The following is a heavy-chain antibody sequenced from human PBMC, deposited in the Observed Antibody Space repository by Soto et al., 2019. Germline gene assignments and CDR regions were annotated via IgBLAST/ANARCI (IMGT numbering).Heavy chain of an antibody. V-gene: IGHV1-69*01. CDR1: GGTFSSYA. Sequence: QVQLVQSGAEVKKPGSSVKVSCKASGGTFSSYAISWVRQAPGQGLEWMGGIIPIFGTANYAHKFQGRVTITAEESTSTAYMELSSLRSEDTAVYYCARGVVVPPGYYCYGMDVWGQGTTVTVSS. J-gene: IGHJ6*02. CDR2: IIPIFGTA. D-gene: IGHD2-15*01. CDR3: ARGVVVPPGYYCYGMDV.